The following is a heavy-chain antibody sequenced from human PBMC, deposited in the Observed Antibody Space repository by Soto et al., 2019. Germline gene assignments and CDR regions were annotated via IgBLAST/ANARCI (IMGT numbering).Heavy chain of an antibody. CDR1: GFTFSGYS. D-gene: IGHD6-6*01. CDR2: ISSPSRTI. V-gene: IGHV3-48*02. Sequence: GGSLRLSCAASGFTFSGYSMNWVRQAPGKGLEWVSYISSPSRTIYYADSVKGRFTISRDNAKNSLYLQMNSLRDEDTAVYYCARGRSSSARDPFDIWGQGSMVTVSS. J-gene: IGHJ3*02. CDR3: ARGRSSSARDPFDI.